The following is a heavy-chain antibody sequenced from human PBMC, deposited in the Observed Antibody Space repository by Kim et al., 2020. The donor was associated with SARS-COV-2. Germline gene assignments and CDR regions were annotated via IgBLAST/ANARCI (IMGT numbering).Heavy chain of an antibody. CDR3: ARVSWGFDL. J-gene: IGHJ2*01. V-gene: IGHV3-7*01. D-gene: IGHD3-16*01. Sequence: SEKYYVDSVKGRFTISRDNAKNSLYLQMNSLRAEDTAVYYCARVSWGFDLWGRGTLVTVSS. CDR2: SEK.